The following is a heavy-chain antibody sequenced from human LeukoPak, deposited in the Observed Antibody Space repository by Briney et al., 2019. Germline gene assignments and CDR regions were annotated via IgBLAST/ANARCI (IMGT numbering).Heavy chain of an antibody. CDR1: GFTFSSYG. D-gene: IGHD6-19*01. CDR2: IRYDGSNK. J-gene: IGHJ4*02. V-gene: IGHV3-30*02. CDR3: AHMHSSGWYLAPPDY. Sequence: PGGSLRLSCAASGFTFSSYGMHWVRQAPGKGLEWVAFIRYDGSNKYYADSVKGRFTISRDNSKNTLYLQMNSLRAEDTAVYYCAHMHSSGWYLAPPDYWGLGTLVTVSS.